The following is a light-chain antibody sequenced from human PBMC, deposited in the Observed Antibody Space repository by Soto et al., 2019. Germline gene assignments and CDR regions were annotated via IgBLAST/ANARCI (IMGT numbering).Light chain of an antibody. CDR3: KKKNSVPLLT. CDR2: AAS. Sequence: DIQMTQSPSSLSASVGDRVTITCRASDGINNYLAWYQQKPGKAPRLLIYAASTLQSGVPSRFSASGSGTDFTLTISSLQPEDGATYYFKKKNSVPLLTFGGGPRGEI. V-gene: IGKV1-27*01. J-gene: IGKJ4*01. CDR1: DGINNY.